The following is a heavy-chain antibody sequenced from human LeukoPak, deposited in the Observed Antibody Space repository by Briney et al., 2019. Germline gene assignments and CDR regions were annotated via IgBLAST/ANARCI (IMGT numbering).Heavy chain of an antibody. CDR3: ATDSAGWYSGGFDY. CDR2: ITPIFGTA. Sequence: GASVKVSCKASGGTFSSYAISWVRQAPGQGLEWMGGITPIFGTANYAQKFQGRVTITADESTSTAYMELSSLRSEDTAVYYCATDSAGWYSGGFDYWGQGTLVTVSS. D-gene: IGHD6-19*01. V-gene: IGHV1-69*13. CDR1: GGTFSSYA. J-gene: IGHJ4*02.